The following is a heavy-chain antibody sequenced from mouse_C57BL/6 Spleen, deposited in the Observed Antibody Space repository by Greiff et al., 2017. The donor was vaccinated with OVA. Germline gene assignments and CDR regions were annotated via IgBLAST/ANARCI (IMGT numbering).Heavy chain of an antibody. Sequence: EVNVVESGGDLVKPGGSLKLSCAASGFTFSSYGMSWVRQTPDKRLEWVATISSGGGYTYYPDSVKGRFTISIDNAKNTLYLQMSSLKSEDTAMYYCARQSSITTVVAPFAYWGQGTLVTVSA. CDR2: ISSGGGYT. CDR1: GFTFSSYG. D-gene: IGHD1-1*01. V-gene: IGHV5-6*01. J-gene: IGHJ3*01. CDR3: ARQSSITTVVAPFAY.